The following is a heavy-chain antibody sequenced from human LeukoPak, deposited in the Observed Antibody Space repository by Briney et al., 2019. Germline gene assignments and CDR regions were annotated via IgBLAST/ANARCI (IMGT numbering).Heavy chain of an antibody. CDR3: ARGLIYVLMVYAFDY. V-gene: IGHV4/OR15-8*01. D-gene: IGHD2-8*01. J-gene: IGHJ4*02. Sequence: SVTLSFTWVVSGGSIKSNNWWSWVSQPPAMALEWIGKLYHSGCPNCNQSLESRFTVSVDKSKSQFSLDLSSVTAAHRDVYYCARGLIYVLMVYAFDYWGQETLLTVAS. CDR2: LYHSGCP. CDR1: GGSIKSNNW.